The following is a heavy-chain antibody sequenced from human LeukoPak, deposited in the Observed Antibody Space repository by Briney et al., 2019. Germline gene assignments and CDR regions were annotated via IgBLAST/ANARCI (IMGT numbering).Heavy chain of an antibody. CDR2: SRNKANSYTT. CDR1: GFIFSDHY. J-gene: IGHJ4*02. Sequence: PGGSLRLSCAASGFIFSDHYIDWVRQAPGEGLEWVGRSRNKANSYTTEYAASVKGRFTISRDDSENSLFLQMNSPKTEDTAVYFCARTTPTDFFDYWGQGTLVTVSS. CDR3: ARTTPTDFFDY. V-gene: IGHV3-72*01. D-gene: IGHD4-11*01.